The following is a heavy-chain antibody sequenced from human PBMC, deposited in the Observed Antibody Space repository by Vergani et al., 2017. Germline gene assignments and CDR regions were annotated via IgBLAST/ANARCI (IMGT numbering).Heavy chain of an antibody. Sequence: EVQLLESGGNLVQPGGSLRLSCAASGFTFTNFAMTWVRQAPGEGLEWVSGISGSGGFTYYADSVKGRFTISKDNSKNTMFLQMNNLRAEDTAVYYCAEDNVPGYYYSRGYGDYWGQGTLVTVSS. J-gene: IGHJ4*02. V-gene: IGHV3-23*01. CDR2: ISGSGGFT. CDR3: AEDNVPGYYYSRGYGDY. D-gene: IGHD3-22*01. CDR1: GFTFTNFA.